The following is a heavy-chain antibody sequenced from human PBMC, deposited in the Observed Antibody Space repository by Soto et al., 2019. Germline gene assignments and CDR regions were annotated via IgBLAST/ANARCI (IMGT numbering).Heavy chain of an antibody. CDR3: ARDRKGVEWELWANYYYGMDV. V-gene: IGHV4-31*03. CDR2: IYYSGST. CDR1: GGSISSGGYY. D-gene: IGHD1-26*01. J-gene: IGHJ6*02. Sequence: SETLSLTCTVSGGSISSGGYYWSWIRQHPGKGLEWIGYIYYSGSTYYNPSLKSRVTISVDTSKNQFSLKLSSVTAADTAVYYCARDRKGVEWELWANYYYGMDVWGQGTTVTVSS.